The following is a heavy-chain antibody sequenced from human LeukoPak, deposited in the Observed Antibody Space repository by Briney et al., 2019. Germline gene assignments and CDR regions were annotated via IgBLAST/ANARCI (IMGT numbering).Heavy chain of an antibody. D-gene: IGHD2-15*01. CDR3: ARDRRCSGGSCPVGFDP. CDR1: GGTFSSYA. V-gene: IGHV1-69*05. CDR2: IIPIFGTG. Sequence: SVKVSCKASGGTFSSYAISWVRQAPGQGLEWMGRIIPIFGTGNYAQKFQGRVTITTDESTSTAYMELSSLRSEDTAVYYCARDRRCSGGSCPVGFDPWGQGTLVTVSS. J-gene: IGHJ5*02.